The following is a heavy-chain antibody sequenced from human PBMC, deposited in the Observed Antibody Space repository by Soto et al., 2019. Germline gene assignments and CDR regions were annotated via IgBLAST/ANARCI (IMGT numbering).Heavy chain of an antibody. CDR1: GFTFSSYA. V-gene: IGHV3-23*01. D-gene: IGHD3-10*01. CDR3: AKANYYYGSPDSYFDY. CDR2: ISGSGGST. Sequence: GGSLRLSCAASGFTFSSYAMSWVRQAPGKGLEWVSAISGSGGSTYYADSVKGRFTISRDNSKNTLYLQMNSLRAEDTAVYYCAKANYYYGSPDSYFDYWGQGTLVTVSS. J-gene: IGHJ4*02.